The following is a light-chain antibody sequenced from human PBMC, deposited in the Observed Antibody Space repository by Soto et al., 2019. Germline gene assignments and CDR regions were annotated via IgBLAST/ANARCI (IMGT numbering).Light chain of an antibody. V-gene: IGLV2-14*01. CDR1: SSDVGGYNY. CDR3: SSYTSSIVV. J-gene: IGLJ2*01. CDR2: EVS. Sequence: QSALTQPASVSGSPGQSITISCTGTSSDVGGYNYVSWYQQHPGKAPKLMIYEVSNRPSGVSNRFSGSKSGTTASLTISGLQAEDEADYYCSSYTSSIVVFGGGTQLTVL.